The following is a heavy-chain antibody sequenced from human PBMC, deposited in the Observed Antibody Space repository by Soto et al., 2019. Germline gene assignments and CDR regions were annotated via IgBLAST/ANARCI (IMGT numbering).Heavy chain of an antibody. Sequence: QVQVVQSGVEVRRPGSPGKSSCKRPGDPLKTVVIGWVRQAPGQGLEWMGGIIPLFGTTDFAQRFQGRLTITTDESTTTAYMELSRLRSEDTATYYCAAELGFGKLSVVWGQGTTVIVSS. CDR2: IIPLFGTT. D-gene: IGHD3-10*01. V-gene: IGHV1-69*01. J-gene: IGHJ6*02. CDR1: GDPLKTVV. CDR3: AAELGFGKLSVV.